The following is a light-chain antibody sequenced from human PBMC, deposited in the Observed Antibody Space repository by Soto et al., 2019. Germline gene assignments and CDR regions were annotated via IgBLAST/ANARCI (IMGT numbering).Light chain of an antibody. CDR1: QSVSSN. Sequence: EIVMTQSPSTLAVSPLERSTLSCRASQSVSSNLAWYQQKPGQAPRLLIYGASTTATGIPARFSGSGSGTEFTLTISSLQSEDFAVYYCQQYNNWPRTFGQGTKVDIK. CDR2: GAS. J-gene: IGKJ1*01. V-gene: IGKV3-15*01. CDR3: QQYNNWPRT.